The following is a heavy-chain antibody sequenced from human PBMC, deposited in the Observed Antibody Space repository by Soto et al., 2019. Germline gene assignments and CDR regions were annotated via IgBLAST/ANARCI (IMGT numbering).Heavy chain of an antibody. D-gene: IGHD3-10*01. CDR1: GGDFNSYT. J-gene: IGHJ6*02. CDR2: VIPILDVA. V-gene: IGHV1-69*02. Sequence: QLVQSGAEVKKPGSSVKVSCKASGGDFNSYTISWVRQAPGQGPEWMGTVIPILDVAKNAQKFQGRITITADKSTSTVYMELRRLRSEDTAVYYCAQMWFGELWHGRDVWGQGTTVTVSS. CDR3: AQMWFGELWHGRDV.